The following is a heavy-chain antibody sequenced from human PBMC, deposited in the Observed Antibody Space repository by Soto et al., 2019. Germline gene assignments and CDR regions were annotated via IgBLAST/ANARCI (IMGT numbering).Heavy chain of an antibody. CDR3: ASDRTINTYGRWYFDL. V-gene: IGHV1-18*01. Sequence: QVQLVQSGAEVTKPGASVKVSCTTSGFTFAGYGFSWVRQAPGQGLEWMGWISAYNRDTHYAQKTQDRVTMTTDTSTSTAYMELRRLRCDVTAVYSCASDRTINTYGRWYFDLWGRGTPVTVSS. D-gene: IGHD5-18*01. CDR1: GFTFAGYG. CDR2: ISAYNRDT. J-gene: IGHJ2*01.